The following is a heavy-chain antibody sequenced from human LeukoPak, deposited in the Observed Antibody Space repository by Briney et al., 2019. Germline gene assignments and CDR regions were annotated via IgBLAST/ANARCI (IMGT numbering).Heavy chain of an antibody. CDR3: ARAEDIVVVPAAYDY. V-gene: IGHV1-46*01. D-gene: IGHD2-2*01. J-gene: IGHJ4*02. CDR1: GYTFTSYY. CDR2: INSSGGST. Sequence: ASVKVSCKASGYTFTSYYMHWVRQAPGQGLEWMGIINSSGGSTSYAQKFQGRVTMTRDTSTSTVYMELSSLRSEDTAVYYCARAEDIVVVPAAYDYWGQGTLVTVSS.